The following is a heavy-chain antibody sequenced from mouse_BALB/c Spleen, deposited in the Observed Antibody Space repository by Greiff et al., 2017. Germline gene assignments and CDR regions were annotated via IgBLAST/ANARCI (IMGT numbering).Heavy chain of an antibody. D-gene: IGHD3-1*01. CDR2: IWAGGST. J-gene: IGHJ1*01. V-gene: IGHV2-9*02. CDR3: ARDRGWYFDV. Sequence: VKLVESGPGLVAPSQSLSITCTVSGFSLTSYGVHWVRQPPGKGLEWLGVIWAGGSTNYNSALMSRLSISKDNSKSQVFLKMKSLQTDDTAMYYCARDRGWYFDVWGAGTTVTVSS. CDR1: GFSLTSYG.